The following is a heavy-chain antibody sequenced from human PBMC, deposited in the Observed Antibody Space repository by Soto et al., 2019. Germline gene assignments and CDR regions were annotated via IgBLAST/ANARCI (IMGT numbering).Heavy chain of an antibody. CDR1: GDAMSSNY. V-gene: IGHV4-59*01. CDR2: VYYAGAT. Sequence: QVQLQESGPGLVRPSATLSLTCTVSGDAMSSNYWSWIRQPPGKGLEWIGYVYYAGATSYNPSLKSRVTISVDTSKNQLSLKLSSVTAADTAVYYCARAMGDWGTYYYCYGMDVWGQGTTVTVSS. J-gene: IGHJ6*02. D-gene: IGHD3-16*01. CDR3: ARAMGDWGTYYYCYGMDV.